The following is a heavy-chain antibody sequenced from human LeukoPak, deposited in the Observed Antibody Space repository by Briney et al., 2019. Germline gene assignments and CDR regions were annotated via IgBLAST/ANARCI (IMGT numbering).Heavy chain of an antibody. CDR1: GGSISSGNYY. CDR3: ARQTGSGLFSLP. V-gene: IGHV4-61*02. D-gene: IGHD3-10*01. J-gene: IGHJ4*02. Sequence: SETLSLTCTVSGGSISSGNYYWSWIRKPAGKGLEWIGRIHSSGSTNYKPSLKSRVIISLDTSRNQFSLKLSSVTAADTAVYYCARQTGSGLFSLPGGQGTLVTVSS. CDR2: IHSSGST.